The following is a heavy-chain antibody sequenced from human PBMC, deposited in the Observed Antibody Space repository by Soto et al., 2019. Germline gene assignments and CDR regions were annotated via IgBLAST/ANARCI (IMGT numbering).Heavy chain of an antibody. CDR2: INPSGGST. D-gene: IGHD1-1*01. V-gene: IGHV1-46*01. CDR1: GYTFTSYY. J-gene: IGHJ4*02. CDR3: ATSDEAEYYFDY. Sequence: ASVKVSCKESGYTFTSYYMHWVRQAPGQGLEWMGIINPSGGSTSYAQKFQGRVTMTEDTSTDTAYMELSSLRSEDTAVYYCATSDEAEYYFDYWGQGTLVTVSS.